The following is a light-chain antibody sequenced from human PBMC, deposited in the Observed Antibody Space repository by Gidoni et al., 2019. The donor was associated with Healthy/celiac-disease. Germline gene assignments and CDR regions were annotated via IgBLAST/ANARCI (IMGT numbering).Light chain of an antibody. J-gene: IGKJ1*01. Sequence: DIQMTQSPSSLSASVGDRVTITCRASQSISSYLNWYQQKPGKAPKLLIYAASSLQSWVPSRFSGSGCRTDFTLTISSLQPEDFATYYCQQGYSTPPTFGQGTKVEIK. CDR2: AAS. V-gene: IGKV1-39*01. CDR1: QSISSY. CDR3: QQGYSTPPT.